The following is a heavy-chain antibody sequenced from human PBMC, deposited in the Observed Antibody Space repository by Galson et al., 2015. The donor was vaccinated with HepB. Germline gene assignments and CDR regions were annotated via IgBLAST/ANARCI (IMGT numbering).Heavy chain of an antibody. J-gene: IGHJ4*02. Sequence: SVKVSCKASGYTFTNYAFTWVRQAPGQGLEWMGWISAYNADTKYAQNFQGRVTLTTDTSTTTAYMELTSLRSDDTAIYYCATRGFPDYAFDYWGQGTLVTVSS. CDR1: GYTFTNYA. CDR3: ATRGFPDYAFDY. CDR2: ISAYNADT. D-gene: IGHD4-17*01. V-gene: IGHV1-18*01.